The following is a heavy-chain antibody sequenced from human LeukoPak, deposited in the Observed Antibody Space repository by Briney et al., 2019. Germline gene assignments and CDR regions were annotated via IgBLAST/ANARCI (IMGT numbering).Heavy chain of an antibody. CDR1: GFTFSSYA. V-gene: IGHV3-23*01. CDR3: AKDLGPYIVVVPAAIPGFDY. Sequence: PGGSLRLSCAASGFTFSSYAMSWVRQAPGKGLEWVSTISGSGGYTYYADSVKGRFTISRDNSKNTLNLQMNSLRAEDTAVYYCAKDLGPYIVVVPAAIPGFDYWGQGTLVTVSS. D-gene: IGHD2-2*01. CDR2: ISGSGGYT. J-gene: IGHJ4*02.